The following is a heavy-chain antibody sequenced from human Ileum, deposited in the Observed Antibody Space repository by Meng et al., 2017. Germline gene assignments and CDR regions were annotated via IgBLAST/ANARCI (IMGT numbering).Heavy chain of an antibody. CDR2: IKNDGSEK. J-gene: IGHJ4*02. V-gene: IGHV3-7*01. Sequence: GESLKISCAASGFKFSRYWFSWVRQAPGKGLEWVANIKNDGSEKYYVESVKGRFSISRDNAKNSLYVQMSSLRVEDTAVYYFARDSGLEEYDFWGQGTLVTVSS. D-gene: IGHD2/OR15-2a*01. CDR3: ARDSGLEEYDF. CDR1: GFKFSRYW.